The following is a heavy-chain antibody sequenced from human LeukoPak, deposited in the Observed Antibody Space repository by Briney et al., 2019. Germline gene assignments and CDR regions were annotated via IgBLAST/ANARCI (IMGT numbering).Heavy chain of an antibody. J-gene: IGHJ4*02. CDR3: AGSGGFYYFDY. V-gene: IGHV1-46*01. CDR1: GYTFTNYY. CDR2: INPSGGST. Sequence: ASVKVSCKASGYTFTNYYFHWVRQAPGQRLEWMGIINPSGGSTTYAQEFQGKITMTTDTSTSTVYMELSSLRSEDTAVYYCAGSGGFYYFDYWGQGTLVTVSS. D-gene: IGHD1-26*01.